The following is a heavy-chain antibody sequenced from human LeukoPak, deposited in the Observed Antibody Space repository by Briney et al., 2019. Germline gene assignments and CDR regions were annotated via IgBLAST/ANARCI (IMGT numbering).Heavy chain of an antibody. V-gene: IGHV3-23*01. CDR3: AKGSAQWEIYDY. Sequence: GGSLRLSCAASGFPFNSYAKSWVRQAPGKGLEWVSAIVGDTVTVYTDSVKGRFTISRDNSKNTLYLQMNSLRAEDTAIYYCAKGSAQWEIYDYWGQGTLVTVSS. D-gene: IGHD1-26*01. CDR1: GFPFNSYA. CDR2: IVGDTVT. J-gene: IGHJ4*02.